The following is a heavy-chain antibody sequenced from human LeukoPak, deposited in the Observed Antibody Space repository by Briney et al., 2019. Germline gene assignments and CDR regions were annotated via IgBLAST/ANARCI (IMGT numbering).Heavy chain of an antibody. CDR3: ARAIPLYDSSGYYFDY. Sequence: PGGSLRLSCAASGFTFSSYWMSWVRQAPGKGLEWVANIKQDGSEKFYVDSVKGRFNISRDNAKNSLYLQMNSLRSEATAVYYCARAIPLYDSSGYYFDYWGQGTLVTVSS. CDR1: GFTFSSYW. D-gene: IGHD3-22*01. J-gene: IGHJ4*02. CDR2: IKQDGSEK. V-gene: IGHV3-7*01.